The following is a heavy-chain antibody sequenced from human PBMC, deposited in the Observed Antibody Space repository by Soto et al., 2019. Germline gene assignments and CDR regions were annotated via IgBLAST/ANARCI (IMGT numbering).Heavy chain of an antibody. Sequence: GGSLRLSCAASGFTFSSYAMHWVRQAPGKGLEWVAVISYDGSNKYYADSVKGRFTISRDNSKNTLYLQMNSLRAEDTAVYYCARVYNSNWFDPWGQGTLVTVSS. CDR3: ARVYNSNWFDP. D-gene: IGHD1-20*01. CDR2: ISYDGSNK. J-gene: IGHJ5*02. CDR1: GFTFSSYA. V-gene: IGHV3-30-3*01.